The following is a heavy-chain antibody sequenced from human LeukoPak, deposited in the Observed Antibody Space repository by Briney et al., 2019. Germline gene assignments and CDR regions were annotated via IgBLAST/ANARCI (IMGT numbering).Heavy chain of an antibody. J-gene: IGHJ4*02. CDR2: ISSSGSTI. CDR1: GFTFSSYE. V-gene: IGHV3-48*03. D-gene: IGHD1-26*01. Sequence: PGGSLRLSCAASGFTFSSYEMNWDRQAPGKGLEWVSYISSSGSTIYYADSVKGRFTISRDNAKNSLYLQMNSLRAEDTAVYYCARDGGSYDGSNFDYWGQGTLLTVSS. CDR3: ARDGGSYDGSNFDY.